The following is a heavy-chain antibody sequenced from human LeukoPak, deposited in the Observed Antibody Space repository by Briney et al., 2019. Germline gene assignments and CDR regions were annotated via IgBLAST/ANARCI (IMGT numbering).Heavy chain of an antibody. CDR1: GYTFTSYY. CDR2: INPSGGST. CDR3: ARGKVSILSGDAFDI. D-gene: IGHD7-27*01. V-gene: IGHV1-46*01. J-gene: IGHJ3*02. Sequence: VASVKVSCKASGYTFTSYYMHWVRQAPGQRLEWMGIINPSGGSTSYAQKFQGRVTMTRDTSTSTVYMELSSLRSEDTAVYYCARGKVSILSGDAFDIWGQGTMVTVSS.